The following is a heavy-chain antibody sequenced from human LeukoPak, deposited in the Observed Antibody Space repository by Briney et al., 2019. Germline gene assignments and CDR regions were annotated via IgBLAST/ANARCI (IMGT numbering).Heavy chain of an antibody. Sequence: PGGSLRLSCAASQLPFSDHWMSWVRQAPGKGLEWVANIDQYGRTKFYVDSVRGRFTISRDNARNSLFLQMNSLIAEDTAVYYCARDRTASGWLTYYFDYWGQGALVTVSS. CDR2: IDQYGRTK. CDR1: QLPFSDHW. CDR3: ARDRTASGWLTYYFDY. V-gene: IGHV3-7*01. D-gene: IGHD6-19*01. J-gene: IGHJ4*02.